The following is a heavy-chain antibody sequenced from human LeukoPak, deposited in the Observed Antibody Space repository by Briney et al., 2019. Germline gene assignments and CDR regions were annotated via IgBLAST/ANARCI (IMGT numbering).Heavy chain of an antibody. Sequence: SETLSLTCTVSGDSINSLDLWSWVRQPPGKGLEWIGEMYLSGTTHSNPSVKSRVTISIDKSKNQFFLNLSPVTAADTAVYYCTGLVGRYSSGLYYYYFDYWGQGTLVTVSS. CDR3: TGLVGRYSSGLYYYYFDY. CDR1: GDSINSLDL. D-gene: IGHD3-22*01. J-gene: IGHJ4*02. V-gene: IGHV4-4*02. CDR2: MYLSGTT.